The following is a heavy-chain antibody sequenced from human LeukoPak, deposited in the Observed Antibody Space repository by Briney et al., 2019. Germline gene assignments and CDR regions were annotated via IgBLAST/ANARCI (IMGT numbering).Heavy chain of an antibody. Sequence: GGSLRLSCAASRFTFSSYSMNWVRQAPGKGLEWVSYISSSSSTIYYADSVRGRFTISRDNAKNSLYLQMNSLRAEDTAVYYCARDRLRYSSSLNAFDIWGQGTMVTVSS. CDR1: RFTFSSYS. CDR2: ISSSSSTI. J-gene: IGHJ3*02. CDR3: ARDRLRYSSSLNAFDI. V-gene: IGHV3-48*01. D-gene: IGHD6-13*01.